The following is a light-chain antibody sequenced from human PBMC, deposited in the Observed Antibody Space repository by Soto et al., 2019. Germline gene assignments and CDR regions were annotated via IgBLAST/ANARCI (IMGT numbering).Light chain of an antibody. CDR1: SSNIGSNT. CDR3: AAWDDSPNGYV. Sequence: QSVLTQPPSASGTPGQSVTISCSGSSSNIGSNTVNWYQQLPGTAPKLLIYSNNQRPSGVPDRFSGSKSGTSASLAISGLQSEDEADYYCAAWDDSPNGYVFGTGTKV. J-gene: IGLJ1*01. V-gene: IGLV1-44*01. CDR2: SNN.